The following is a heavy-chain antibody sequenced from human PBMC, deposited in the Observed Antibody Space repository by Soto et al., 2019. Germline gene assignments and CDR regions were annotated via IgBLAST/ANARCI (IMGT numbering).Heavy chain of an antibody. V-gene: IGHV3-30-3*01. J-gene: IGHJ6*02. Sequence: QVQLVESGGGVVQPGRSLRLSCAASGFTFSSYAMHWVRQAPGTWLEWVAGISYDGSKKYYSDSVKGRFTSSRDKSKNTLYLQMTSLRAEHTAVYSCARDGRFLDTTPHYYYYGMDVWGQGTTVTVSS. D-gene: IGHD3-3*01. CDR3: ARDGRFLDTTPHYYYYGMDV. CDR1: GFTFSSYA. CDR2: ISYDGSKK.